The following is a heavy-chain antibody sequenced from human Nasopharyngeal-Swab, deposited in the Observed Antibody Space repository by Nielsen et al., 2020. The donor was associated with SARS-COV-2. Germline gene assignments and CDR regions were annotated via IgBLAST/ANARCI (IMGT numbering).Heavy chain of an antibody. CDR3: AGLGGGGYYYYYYYMDV. V-gene: IGHV4-59*08. J-gene: IGHJ6*03. Sequence: SETLSLTCTVSGGSISSYYWSWIRQPPGKGLEWIGYIYYSGSTNYNPSLKSRVTISVDTSKNQFSLKLSSVTAADTAVYYCAGLGGGGYYYYYYYMDVWGKGTTVTVSS. CDR1: GGSISSYY. D-gene: IGHD3-16*01. CDR2: IYYSGST.